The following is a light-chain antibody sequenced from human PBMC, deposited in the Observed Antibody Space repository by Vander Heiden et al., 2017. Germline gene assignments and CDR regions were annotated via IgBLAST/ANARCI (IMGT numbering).Light chain of an antibody. CDR2: WAS. Sequence: DIVMTQSPDSLAVSLGERATINCKSSQSVLYNSNNKNYLAWYQQKPGQPPKLLIHWASTRESGVPDRFSGSGSGTDFTLTISSLQAEDVAAYYCQQYDSVPYTFGRGTKLEI. J-gene: IGKJ2*01. V-gene: IGKV4-1*01. CDR1: QSVLYNSNNKNY. CDR3: QQYDSVPYT.